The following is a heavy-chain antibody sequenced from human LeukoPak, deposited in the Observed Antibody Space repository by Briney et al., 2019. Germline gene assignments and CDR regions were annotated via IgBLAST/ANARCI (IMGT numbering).Heavy chain of an antibody. CDR1: GDSISSNSAV. CDR3: ARSSAGFDS. CDR2: TYYRSEWFI. D-gene: IGHD3-16*01. V-gene: IGHV6-1*01. J-gene: IGHJ5*01. Sequence: SQTLSLTCAISGDSISSNSAVWNWIRQSPSRGLEWLGRTYYRSEWFIDYAPSVKSRISINPDTSKNQFSLQLDSVAPEDTAVYYCARSSAGFDSWGQGTLVTVSS.